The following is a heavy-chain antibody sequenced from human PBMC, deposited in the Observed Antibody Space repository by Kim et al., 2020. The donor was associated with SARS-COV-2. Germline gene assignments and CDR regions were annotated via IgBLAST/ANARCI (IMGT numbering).Heavy chain of an antibody. J-gene: IGHJ5*02. D-gene: IGHD3-16*01. V-gene: IGHV3-7*01. CDR2: EK. Sequence: EKYYIDSVKGRITISRDKAKNLMYLQMSGLGAEDTAVYYCARDIRGTWFDPWGQGTLVTVSS. CDR3: ARDIRGTWFDP.